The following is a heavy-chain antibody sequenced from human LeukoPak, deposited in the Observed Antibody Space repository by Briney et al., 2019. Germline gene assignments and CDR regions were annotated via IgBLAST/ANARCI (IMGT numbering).Heavy chain of an antibody. D-gene: IGHD1-1*01. Sequence: SETLSLTCAISGSSITSNYFWAWFRQPPGKGLEWIATIYHSWGIYFNPSLKSRVSISLDASNNQFFLKLASVTAADTAIYYCARNVTAGFFDYWGQGILITVSS. V-gene: IGHV4-38-2*01. CDR1: GSSITSNYF. CDR3: ARNVTAGFFDY. J-gene: IGHJ4*02. CDR2: IYHSWGI.